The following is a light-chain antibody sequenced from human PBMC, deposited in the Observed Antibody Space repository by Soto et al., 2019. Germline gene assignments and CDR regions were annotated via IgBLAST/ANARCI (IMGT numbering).Light chain of an antibody. CDR2: QAS. Sequence: DIQMTQSPSTLSASVGDRVTITCRASQPISRWLAWYQQKPGKAPKLLIYQASSLEIGVPSRFSGSASGTEFTLTIGCLQPDDFATYYCQQYDSFSKTYGQGTKVDIK. V-gene: IGKV1-5*03. CDR1: QPISRW. J-gene: IGKJ1*01. CDR3: QQYDSFSKT.